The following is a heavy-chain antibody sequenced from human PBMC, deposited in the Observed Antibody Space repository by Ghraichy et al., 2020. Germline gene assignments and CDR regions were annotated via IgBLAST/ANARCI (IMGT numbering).Heavy chain of an antibody. CDR2: INPSGDST. V-gene: IGHV1-46*03. D-gene: IGHD2-8*01. J-gene: IGHJ4*02. CDR3: ARDGQGETNAPLYCTNGVCYFDY. CDR1: GYTFTSYY. Sequence: ASVKVSCKASGYTFTSYYMHWVRQAPGQGLEWMGIINPSGDSTSYAQKFQGRVTMTRDTSTSTVYMELSSLRSEDTAVYYCARDGQGETNAPLYCTNGVCYFDYWGQGTLVTVSS.